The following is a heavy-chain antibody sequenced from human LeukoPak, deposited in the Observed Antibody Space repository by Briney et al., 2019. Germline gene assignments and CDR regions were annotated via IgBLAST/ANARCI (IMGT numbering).Heavy chain of an antibody. D-gene: IGHD2-15*01. CDR3: ARVEDIVVVVAAPGPYGMDV. CDR1: GYTFTSYG. CDR2: ISAYNGNT. V-gene: IGHV1-18*01. Sequence: ASVKVSCKAPGYTFTSYGISWVRQAPGQGLEWMGWISAYNGNTNYAQKLQGRVTMTTDTSTSTAYMELRSLRSDDTAVYYCARVEDIVVVVAAPGPYGMDVWGQGTTVTVSS. J-gene: IGHJ6*02.